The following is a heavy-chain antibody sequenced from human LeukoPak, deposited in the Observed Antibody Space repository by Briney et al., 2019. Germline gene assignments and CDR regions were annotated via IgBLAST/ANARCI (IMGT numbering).Heavy chain of an antibody. Sequence: GGSLRLSCAASGFTVSSNYMSWVGQAARKGLHWVAVVYSGGWTYYADSVKGPFTITRDNSKTTLYLQMNSLRAEDTAVYYCARMAVRGAYWGQGTLVTVSS. D-gene: IGHD1-26*01. V-gene: IGHV3-53*01. CDR3: ARMAVRGAY. CDR2: VYSGGWT. CDR1: GFTVSSNY. J-gene: IGHJ4*02.